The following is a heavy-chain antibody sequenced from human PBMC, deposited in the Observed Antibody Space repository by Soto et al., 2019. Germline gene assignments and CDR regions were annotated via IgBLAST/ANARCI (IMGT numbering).Heavy chain of an antibody. D-gene: IGHD3-22*01. V-gene: IGHV1-69*13. CDR1: GGTFSSYA. CDR2: IIPIFGTA. J-gene: IGHJ4*02. Sequence: GASVKVSCKASGGTFSSYAISWVRQAPGQGLEWMGGIIPIFGTANYAQKFQGRVTITADESTSTAYMELSSLRSEDTAVYYCARHGGGNYYDSSGYSDYWGQGTLVTVSS. CDR3: ARHGGGNYYDSSGYSDY.